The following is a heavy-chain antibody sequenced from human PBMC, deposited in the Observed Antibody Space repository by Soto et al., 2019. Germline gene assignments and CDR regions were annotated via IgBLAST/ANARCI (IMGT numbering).Heavy chain of an antibody. CDR3: ARQRDYYDTSGDSYFDY. CDR2: IHYSGST. CDR1: GGSISSTNYF. Sequence: SETLSLTCTVSGGSISSTNYFWCWIRQPPGKGQEWIGSIHYSGSTYYNPSLKSRVTVSVDTSKNQFSLKLTSVTAADTAVYYCARQRDYYDTSGDSYFDYWGQGTLVTVSS. D-gene: IGHD3-22*01. J-gene: IGHJ4*02. V-gene: IGHV4-39*01.